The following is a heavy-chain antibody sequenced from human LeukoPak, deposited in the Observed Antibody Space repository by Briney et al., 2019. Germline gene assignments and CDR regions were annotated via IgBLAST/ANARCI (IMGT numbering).Heavy chain of an antibody. J-gene: IGHJ4*02. D-gene: IGHD3-10*01. V-gene: IGHV3-23*01. CDR1: GFTFSSYA. CDR3: AKDAYGSGSYYKGYYFDY. CDR2: ISGSGGST. Sequence: GGSLRLSCAASGFTFSSYAMSWVRQAPGKGLEWVSAISGSGGSTYYADSVKGRFTISRDNSKNTLYLQMDSLRAEDTAVYYCAKDAYGSGSYYKGYYFDYWGQGTLVTVSS.